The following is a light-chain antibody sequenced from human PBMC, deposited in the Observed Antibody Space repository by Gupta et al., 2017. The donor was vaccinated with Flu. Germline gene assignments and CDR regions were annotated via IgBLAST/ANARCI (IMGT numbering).Light chain of an antibody. Sequence: ATVFCRARQNIGSTCLAWYRQMPGQGPRLLIFGTSRRATGIPDRFSATGAGTEFSLTISSLEPEDSAVYFCQQYGASPPRYTFGQGTKLEIK. CDR2: GTS. CDR1: QNIGSTC. V-gene: IGKV3-20*01. CDR3: QQYGASPPRYT. J-gene: IGKJ2*01.